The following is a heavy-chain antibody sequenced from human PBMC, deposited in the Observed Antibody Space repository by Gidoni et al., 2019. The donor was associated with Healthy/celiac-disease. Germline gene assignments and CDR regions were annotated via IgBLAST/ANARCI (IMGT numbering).Heavy chain of an antibody. CDR2: INHSGST. CDR3: ARGLPDIVVVPAAVHFDY. CDR1: GGSFSGYY. V-gene: IGHV4-34*01. Sequence: QVQLQQWGAGLLKPSETLSLTCAVYGGSFSGYYWSWIRQPPGKGLEWIGEINHSGSTNYNPSLKSRVTISVDTSKNQFSLKLSSVTAADTAVYYCARGLPDIVVVPAAVHFDYWGQGTLVTVSS. J-gene: IGHJ4*02. D-gene: IGHD2-2*01.